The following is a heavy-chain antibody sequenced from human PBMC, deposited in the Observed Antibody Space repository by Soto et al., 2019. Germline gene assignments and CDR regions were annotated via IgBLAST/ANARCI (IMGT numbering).Heavy chain of an antibody. D-gene: IGHD6-19*01. CDR3: ARDAKRWYSSGWATYFDY. J-gene: IGHJ4*02. CDR1: GFTFSSYG. Sequence: GGSLRLSCAASGFTFSSYGMHWVRQAPGKGLEWVAVIWYDGSNKYYPDSVKGRFTISRDNSKKTLYLQINSRRAEVTAGYYFARDAKRWYSSGWATYFDYWGQGTLVTVSS. V-gene: IGHV3-33*01. CDR2: IWYDGSNK.